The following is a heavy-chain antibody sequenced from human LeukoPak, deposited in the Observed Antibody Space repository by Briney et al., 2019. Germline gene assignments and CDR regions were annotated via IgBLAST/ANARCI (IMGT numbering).Heavy chain of an antibody. CDR1: GLTSSRYW. Sequence: GGSLRLSCAASGLTSSRYWMTWVRQAPGKGLEWVANINQDGNKKYSVDSVKGRITISRDNAKNSHYLQMNSLTAEDTAVYYCARRATTERGHIYGLCYWGQGTLVTVSS. CDR3: ARRATTERGHIYGLCY. J-gene: IGHJ4*02. V-gene: IGHV3-7*01. D-gene: IGHD5-12*01. CDR2: INQDGNKK.